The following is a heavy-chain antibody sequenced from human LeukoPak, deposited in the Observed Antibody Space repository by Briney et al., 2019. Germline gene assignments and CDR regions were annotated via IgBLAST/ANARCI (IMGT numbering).Heavy chain of an antibody. CDR1: GYSFTRYA. J-gene: IGHJ4*02. V-gene: IGHV7-4-1*02. Sequence: ASMKVSCKASGYSFTRYAMNWVRQAPGQGLEWMGWINTKTGNPTYAQGFTGRFVFSLDTSVSTAYLQISSLKAEDTAVYYCARVASEGGSLLFDYWGQGTLVTVSS. D-gene: IGHD1-14*01. CDR2: INTKTGNP. CDR3: ARVASEGGSLLFDY.